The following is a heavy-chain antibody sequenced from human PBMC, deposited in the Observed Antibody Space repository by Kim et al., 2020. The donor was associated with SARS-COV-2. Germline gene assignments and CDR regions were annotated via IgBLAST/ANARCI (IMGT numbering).Heavy chain of an antibody. J-gene: IGHJ3*02. D-gene: IGHD5-12*01. CDR2: INHSGST. V-gene: IGHV4-34*01. Sequence: SETLSLTCAVYGGSFSGYYWSWIRQPPGKGLEWIGEINHSGSTNYNPSLKSRVTISVDTSKNQFSLKLSSVTAADTAVYYCARGSLGFGGYDWGGGSAFDIWGQGTMVTVSS. CDR3: ARGSLGFGGYDWGGGSAFDI. CDR1: GGSFSGYY.